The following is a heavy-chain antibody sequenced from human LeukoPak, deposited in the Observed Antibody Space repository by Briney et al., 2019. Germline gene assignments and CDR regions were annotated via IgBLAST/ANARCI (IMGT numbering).Heavy chain of an antibody. CDR2: INPSGGST. J-gene: IGHJ6*03. V-gene: IGHV1-46*01. CDR1: GYTFTSYY. D-gene: IGHD7-27*01. CDR3: ARGRTGDQVYYYYYVDV. Sequence: ASVKVSCKASGYTFTSYYMHWVRQAPGQGLEWMGIINPSGGSTSYAQKFQGRVTMTRDMSTSTVYMELSSLRSEDTAVYYCARGRTGDQVYYYYYVDVWGKGTTVTVSS.